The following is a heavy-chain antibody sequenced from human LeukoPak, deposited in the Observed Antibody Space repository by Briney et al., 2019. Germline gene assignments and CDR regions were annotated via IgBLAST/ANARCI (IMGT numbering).Heavy chain of an antibody. CDR3: ASQRGYSYGYEVYFDY. CDR1: GFTFSSYS. CDR2: ISSSSSTT. D-gene: IGHD5-18*01. J-gene: IGHJ4*02. Sequence: GGSLRLSCAASGFTFSSYSMNWVRQAPGKGLEWVSYISSSSSTTYYADSVKGRFTISRDNAKNSLYLQMNSLRAEDTAVYYCASQRGYSYGYEVYFDYWGQGTLVTVSS. V-gene: IGHV3-48*04.